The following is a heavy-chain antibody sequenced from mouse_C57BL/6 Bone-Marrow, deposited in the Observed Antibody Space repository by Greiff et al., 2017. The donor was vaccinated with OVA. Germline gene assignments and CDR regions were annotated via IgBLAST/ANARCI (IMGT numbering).Heavy chain of an antibody. CDR1: GYTFTSYG. CDR2: IYPRSGNT. J-gene: IGHJ3*01. V-gene: IGHV1-81*01. Sequence: QVQLKESGAELARPGASVKLSCKASGYTFTSYGISWVKQRTGQGLEWIGEIYPRSGNTYYNEKFKGKATLTADKSSSTAYMELRSLTSEDSAVYFCARRGEYDEGGFAYWGQGTLVTVSA. CDR3: ARRGEYDEGGFAY. D-gene: IGHD2-4*01.